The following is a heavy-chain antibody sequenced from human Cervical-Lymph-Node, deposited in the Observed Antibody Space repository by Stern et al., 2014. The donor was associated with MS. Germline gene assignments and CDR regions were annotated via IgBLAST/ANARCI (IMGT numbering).Heavy chain of an antibody. CDR1: GYRLSNFG. CDR3: ARGGGHSMDV. CDR2: ISAHNGNT. J-gene: IGHJ6*02. D-gene: IGHD3-16*01. Sequence: QVQLVQSGAEVKKPGASVKVSCRASGYRLSNFGLMWVRQAPGQGLEWMGWISAHNGNTNFSRRFQGRVTLTTDTSTSTAYMELRSLRSDDTALYYCARGGGHSMDVWGQGTTVTVSS. V-gene: IGHV1-18*01.